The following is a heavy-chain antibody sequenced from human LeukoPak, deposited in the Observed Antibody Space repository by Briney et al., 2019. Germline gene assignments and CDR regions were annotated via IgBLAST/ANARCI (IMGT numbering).Heavy chain of an antibody. CDR1: GFTFSDYW. V-gene: IGHV3-7*01. J-gene: IGHJ4*02. CDR2: IKEDGSDK. Sequence: GGSLRLSCAVSGFTFSDYWMTWVRQAPGRGLEWVANIKEDGSDKQYVDSVQGRFTISRDNAENSLYLQMNSLRAEDTAVYYCASHHLDYWGQGTLVTVSS. CDR3: ASHHLDY.